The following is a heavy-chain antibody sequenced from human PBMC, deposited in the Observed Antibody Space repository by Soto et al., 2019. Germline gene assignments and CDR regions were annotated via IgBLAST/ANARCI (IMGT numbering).Heavy chain of an antibody. J-gene: IGHJ4*02. V-gene: IGHV4-59*01. CDR3: ATGGGVGYCDS. CDR1: GGSISSYY. CDR2: VSYTGST. Sequence: HVQLQESGPGLVKPSETLSLTCTVSGGSISSYYWSWMRQPPGKGLEWIGYVSYTGSTNYNPSLKNRVTISLHTSKTQVSLKLSSVTAADTAVYYCATGGGVGYCDSWGQGTLVTVSS. D-gene: IGHD2-8*02.